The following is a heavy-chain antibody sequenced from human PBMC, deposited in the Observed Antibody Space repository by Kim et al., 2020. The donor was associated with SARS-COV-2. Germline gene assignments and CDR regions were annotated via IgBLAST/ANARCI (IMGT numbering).Heavy chain of an antibody. J-gene: IGHJ6*02. V-gene: IGHV3-48*03. CDR1: GFTFSSYE. CDR3: ARVRRQGYCSSTSCPSGRGYYYYGMDV. D-gene: IGHD2-2*01. Sequence: GGSLRLSCAASGFTFSSYEMNWVRQAPGKGLEWVSYISSSGSTIYYADSVKGRFTISRDNAKNSLYLQMNSLRAEDTAVYYCARVRRQGYCSSTSCPSGRGYYYYGMDVWGQGTTVTVSS. CDR2: ISSSGSTI.